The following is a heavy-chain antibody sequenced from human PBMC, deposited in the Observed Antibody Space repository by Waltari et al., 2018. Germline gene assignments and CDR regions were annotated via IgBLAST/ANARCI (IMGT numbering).Heavy chain of an antibody. CDR3: ARGGGVSGYEHHDY. CDR1: EGTFRRYA. J-gene: IGHJ4*02. D-gene: IGHD5-12*01. V-gene: IGHV1-69*01. CDR2: IIPIFGTA. Sequence: QVQLVQSGAEVKKPGSSVKVSCRASEGTFRRYAISWGRQPPGQGLEWMGGIIPIFGTANYAQKFQGRVTITADESTSTAYMELSSLRSEDTAVYYCARGGGVSGYEHHDYWGQGTLVTVSS.